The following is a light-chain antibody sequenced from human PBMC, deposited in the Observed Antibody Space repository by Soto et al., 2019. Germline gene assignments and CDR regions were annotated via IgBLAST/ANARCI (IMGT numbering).Light chain of an antibody. V-gene: IGKV1-5*01. CDR1: QSIRTW. J-gene: IGKJ1*01. Sequence: DIPVTQSPSTLSASVGDRVSITCRASQSIRTWLAWYQQKPGRVPTLLIYDASHLENGVPSRFSGSGSGTEFTLTITSLQPDDFASYYCQHYNSYSGTFGQGTKVEIK. CDR2: DAS. CDR3: QHYNSYSGT.